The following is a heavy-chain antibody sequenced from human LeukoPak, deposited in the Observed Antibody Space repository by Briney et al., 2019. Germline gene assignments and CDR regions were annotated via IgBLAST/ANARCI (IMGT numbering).Heavy chain of an antibody. V-gene: IGHV3-23*01. Sequence: GGSLRLSCAASGFTFSSYAMSWVRQAPGKGLKWVSAISGSGGSTYYADSVKGRFTISRDNSKNTLYLQMNSLRAEDTAVYYCAKDRLPSITIFGVVIGLGYWGQGTLVTVSS. CDR1: GFTFSSYA. J-gene: IGHJ4*02. CDR3: AKDRLPSITIFGVVIGLGY. D-gene: IGHD3-3*01. CDR2: ISGSGGST.